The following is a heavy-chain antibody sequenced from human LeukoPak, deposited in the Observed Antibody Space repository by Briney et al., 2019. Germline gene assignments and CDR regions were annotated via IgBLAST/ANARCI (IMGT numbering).Heavy chain of an antibody. V-gene: IGHV3-21*01. Sequence: PGGSLRLSCAASGFTFSSYTMNWVRQAPGKGLEWVSSISSRGTYIHYADSVKGRFTISRDNAKNSLYLQMSSLRAEETAVYYCARDYYYDSSGFYLYWGQGTLVTVSS. CDR3: ARDYYYDSSGFYLY. J-gene: IGHJ4*02. CDR1: GFTFSSYT. D-gene: IGHD3-22*01. CDR2: ISSRGTYI.